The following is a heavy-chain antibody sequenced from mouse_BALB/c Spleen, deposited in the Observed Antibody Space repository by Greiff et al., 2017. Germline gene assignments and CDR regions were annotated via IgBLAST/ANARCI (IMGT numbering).Heavy chain of an antibody. CDR2: IYPSDSYT. D-gene: IGHD2-1*01. J-gene: IGHJ2*01. Sequence: VQLQQPGAELVRPGASVKLSCKASGYTFTSYWINWVKQRPGQGLEWIGNIYPSDSYTNYNQKFKDKATLTVDKSSSTAYMQLSSPTSEDSAVYYCTRLYGNYGGPFDYWGQGTTLTVSS. CDR1: GYTFTSYW. V-gene: IGHV1-69*02. CDR3: TRLYGNYGGPFDY.